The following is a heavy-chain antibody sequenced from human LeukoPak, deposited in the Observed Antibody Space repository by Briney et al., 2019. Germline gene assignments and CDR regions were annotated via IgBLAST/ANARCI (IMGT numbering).Heavy chain of an antibody. Sequence: SETLSLTCTVSGGSISSYYWSWIRQPPGKGLEWIGEINHSGSTNYNPSLKSRVTISVDTSKNQFSLKLSSVTAADTAVYYCARGIIYCSSTSCYVGRRNWFDPWGQGTLVTVSS. CDR2: INHSGST. CDR3: ARGIIYCSSTSCYVGRRNWFDP. V-gene: IGHV4-34*01. D-gene: IGHD2-2*01. J-gene: IGHJ5*02. CDR1: GGSISSYY.